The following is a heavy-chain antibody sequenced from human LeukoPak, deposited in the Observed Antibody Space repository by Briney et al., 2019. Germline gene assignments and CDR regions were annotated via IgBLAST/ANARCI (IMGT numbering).Heavy chain of an antibody. Sequence: TGGSLRLSCAASGFTFSSYAMSWVRQAPGKGLEWVSTISDNGRSTYYTDSVKGRFTISRDKSKNTVYLQMSSLRAEDTAVYYCAKATYDSSGYAYFDFWGQGTLVTVSS. D-gene: IGHD3-22*01. CDR1: GFTFSSYA. CDR2: ISDNGRST. CDR3: AKATYDSSGYAYFDF. V-gene: IGHV3-23*01. J-gene: IGHJ4*02.